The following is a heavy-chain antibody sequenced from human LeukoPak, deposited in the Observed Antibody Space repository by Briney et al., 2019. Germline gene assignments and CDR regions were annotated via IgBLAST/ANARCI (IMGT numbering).Heavy chain of an antibody. CDR1: VDSIRTNF. Sequence: SETLSLTCTVSVDSIRTNFWSWVRQPPGKELEWIGYIYYSGDTNYNPSLKGRVTISIDTSKNQFSLRLNSVTAADTAVYYCARKEGTHWGQGTLVTVSS. CDR3: ARKEGTH. J-gene: IGHJ4*02. V-gene: IGHV4-59*01. CDR2: IYYSGDT. D-gene: IGHD1-1*01.